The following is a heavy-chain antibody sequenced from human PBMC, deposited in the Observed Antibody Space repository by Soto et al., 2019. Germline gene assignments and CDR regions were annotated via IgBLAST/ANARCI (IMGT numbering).Heavy chain of an antibody. D-gene: IGHD5-12*01. CDR3: AREGNLGRWLQPLDF. CDR1: GGSISRSSYY. V-gene: IGHV4-39*07. CDR2: IYYSGST. Sequence: PSETLSLTCTVSGGSISRSSYYWGWIRQPPGKGLEWIGSIYYSGSTYYNTSLKSRVTISVDTSKNQFSLKLSTVTAADTVIYFCAREGNLGRWLQPLDFWGQGTLVTVSS. J-gene: IGHJ4*02.